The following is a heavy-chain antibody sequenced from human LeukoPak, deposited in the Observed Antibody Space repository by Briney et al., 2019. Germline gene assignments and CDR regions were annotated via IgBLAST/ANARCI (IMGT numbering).Heavy chain of an antibody. D-gene: IGHD6-19*01. Sequence: SETLSLTCAVYGGSFSGYYWSWIRQPPGMGLEWIGEINHSGSTNYNPSLKSRVTISVDTSKNQFSLKLRSVTAADTAVYYCARARGAVAIDYWGQGTLVTVSS. CDR3: ARARGAVAIDY. CDR1: GGSFSGYY. J-gene: IGHJ4*02. CDR2: INHSGST. V-gene: IGHV4-34*01.